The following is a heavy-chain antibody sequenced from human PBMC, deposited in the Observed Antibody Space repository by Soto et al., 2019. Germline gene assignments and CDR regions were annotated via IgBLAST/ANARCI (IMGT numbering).Heavy chain of an antibody. CDR1: GFTFSSYG. Sequence: GGSLRLSCAASGFTFSSYGMHWVRQAPGKGLEWVAVISYDGSNKYYADSVKGRFTISRDNSKNTLYLQMNSLRAEDTAVYYCAKDLYRAAADPIDYWGQGTLVTVSS. CDR2: ISYDGSNK. CDR3: AKDLYRAAADPIDY. J-gene: IGHJ4*02. V-gene: IGHV3-30*18. D-gene: IGHD6-13*01.